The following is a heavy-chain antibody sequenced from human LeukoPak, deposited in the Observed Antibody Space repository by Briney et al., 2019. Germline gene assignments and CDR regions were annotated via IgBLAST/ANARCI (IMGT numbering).Heavy chain of an antibody. CDR3: ARDLELWYPVGY. CDR1: GYTFTSYG. V-gene: IGHV1-18*01. J-gene: IGHJ4*02. Sequence: GASVTVSCTASGYTFTSYGISWVRQAPGQGLEWMGWISAYNGNTNYAQKLQGRVTMTTDTSTSTAYMELRSLRSDDTAVYYCARDLELWYPVGYWGQGTLVTVSS. CDR2: ISAYNGNT. D-gene: IGHD5-18*01.